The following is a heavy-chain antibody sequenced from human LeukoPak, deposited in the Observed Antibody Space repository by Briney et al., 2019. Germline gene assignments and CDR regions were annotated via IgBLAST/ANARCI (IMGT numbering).Heavy chain of an antibody. V-gene: IGHV3-30-3*01. CDR2: ISYDGSNK. CDR1: GFPFSSYW. Sequence: GGSLRLSCVASGFPFSSYWMTWVRQAPGKGLEWVAVISYDGSNKYYADSVKGRFTISRDNSKNTLYLQMNSLRAEDTAVYYCARGGIAVGWGQGTLVTVSS. J-gene: IGHJ4*02. CDR3: ARGGIAVG. D-gene: IGHD6-19*01.